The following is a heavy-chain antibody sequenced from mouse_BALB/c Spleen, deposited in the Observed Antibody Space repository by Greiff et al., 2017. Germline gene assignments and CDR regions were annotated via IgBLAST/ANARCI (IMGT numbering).Heavy chain of an antibody. J-gene: IGHJ3*01. CDR2: ISYSGST. Sequence: DVQLQESGPGLVKPSQSLSLTCTVTGYSITSDYAWNWIRQFPGNKLEWMGYISYSGSTSYNPSLKSRISITRDTSKNQFFLQLNSVTTEDTATYYCAREDGDSAWFADWGQGTLVTVAA. D-gene: IGHD2-13*01. V-gene: IGHV3-2*02. CDR1: GYSITSDYA. CDR3: AREDGDSAWFAD.